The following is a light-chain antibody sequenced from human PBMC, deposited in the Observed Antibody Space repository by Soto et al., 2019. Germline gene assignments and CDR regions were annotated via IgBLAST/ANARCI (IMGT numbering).Light chain of an antibody. CDR2: GAS. Sequence: EIVLTQSPGTLSLSPGERATLSCRASQSVSSSYLAWYQQKPGQAPRLLIYGASSRATGIPDRFSGSGSGTDFTLTISRLEPEDFAVYYCQQYGSSLTGEFTFGPGTKVDIK. CDR1: QSVSSSY. V-gene: IGKV3-20*01. J-gene: IGKJ3*01. CDR3: QQYGSSLTGEFT.